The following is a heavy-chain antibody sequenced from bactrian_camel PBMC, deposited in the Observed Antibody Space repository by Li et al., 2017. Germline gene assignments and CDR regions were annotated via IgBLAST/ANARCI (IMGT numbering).Heavy chain of an antibody. J-gene: IGHJ4*01. V-gene: IGHV3S31*01. Sequence: VQLVESGGGLVQPGGSLRLSCAASGFSFSKYDMSWVRQRPGKEREGVATIYTGLPRTFYAESVKGRFAVSQDNAGKTLYLQMTNLKPEDTAVYYCAADPEGLTIRHGTPLETTFRPGARGPRSPSP. CDR3: AADPEGLTIRHGTPLETTFRP. CDR2: IYTGLPRT. CDR1: GFSFSKYD. D-gene: IGHD2*01.